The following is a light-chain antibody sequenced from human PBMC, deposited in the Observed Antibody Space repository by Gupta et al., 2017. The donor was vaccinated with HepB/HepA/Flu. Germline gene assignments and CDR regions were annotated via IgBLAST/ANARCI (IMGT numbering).Light chain of an antibody. CDR1: SSKFGSST. J-gene: IGLJ3*02. CDR3: AAWADSLNGVV. CDR2: SNN. V-gene: IGLV1-44*01. Sequence: QSVLTQPPSVSGTPGQTVTISCSGSSSKFGSSTVNWYQHLPGTDPKLLMYSNNQRPSGVPDRFSGSKSGTSDFLDISGLQSEDKADYYCAAWADSLNGVVFGGGTRLTVL.